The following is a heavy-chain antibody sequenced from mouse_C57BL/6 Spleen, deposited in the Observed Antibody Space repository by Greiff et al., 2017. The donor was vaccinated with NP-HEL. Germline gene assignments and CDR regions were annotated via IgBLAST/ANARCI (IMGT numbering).Heavy chain of an antibody. CDR1: GYTFTSYW. D-gene: IGHD1-1*01. CDR2: IDPSDSYT. CDR3: ARWGTTVVAPFDY. V-gene: IGHV1-50*01. J-gene: IGHJ2*01. Sequence: QVQLQQSGAELVKPGASVKLSCKASGYTFTSYWMQWVKQRPGQGLEWIGEIDPSDSYTNYNQKFKGKATLTVDTSSSTAYMQLSSLTSEDSAVYYCARWGTTVVAPFDYWGQGTTLTVSS.